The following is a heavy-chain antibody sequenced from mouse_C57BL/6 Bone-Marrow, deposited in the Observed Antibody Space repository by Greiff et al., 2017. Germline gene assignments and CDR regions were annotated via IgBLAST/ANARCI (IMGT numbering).Heavy chain of an antibody. CDR2: IHPTSGST. V-gene: IGHV1-64*01. CDR3: ERRGKGY. Sequence: QVQLKQPGAELVQPGASVKLSCKASGYTFTSYWMHWVKQRPGQGLEWIGLIHPTSGSTNYNEKFKSKATLTVDKSSSTAYMQRSRLTSEDSAVYFCERRGKGYWGQGTTLTVAS. J-gene: IGHJ2*01. CDR1: GYTFTSYW.